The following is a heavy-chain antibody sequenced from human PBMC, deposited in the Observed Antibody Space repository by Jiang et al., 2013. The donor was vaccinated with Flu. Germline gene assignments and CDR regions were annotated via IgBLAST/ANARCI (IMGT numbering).Heavy chain of an antibody. CDR1: GGSFSGYY. CDR3: ARGPYPRLSGMDV. Sequence: TCAVYGGSFSGYYWSWIRQPPGKGLEWIGEINHSGSTNYNPSLKSRVTISVDTSKNQFSLKLSSVTAADTAVYYCARGPYPRLSGMDVWGQGTTVTVSS. CDR2: INHSGST. V-gene: IGHV4-34*01. J-gene: IGHJ6*02.